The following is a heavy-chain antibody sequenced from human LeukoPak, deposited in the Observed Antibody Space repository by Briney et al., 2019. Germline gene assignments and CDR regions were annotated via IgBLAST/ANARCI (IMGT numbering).Heavy chain of an antibody. CDR2: IYYSGST. CDR1: GGSISSSSYY. V-gene: IGHV4-39*01. D-gene: IGHD5-12*01. Sequence: SETLSLTCTVSGGSISSSSYYWGWIRQPPGKGLEWIGSIYYSGSTYYNPSLKSRVTISVDTSKNQFSLKLSSVTAADTAVYYCASDPGRVADYYYYYMDVWGKGTTVTVS. CDR3: ASDPGRVADYYYYYMDV. J-gene: IGHJ6*03.